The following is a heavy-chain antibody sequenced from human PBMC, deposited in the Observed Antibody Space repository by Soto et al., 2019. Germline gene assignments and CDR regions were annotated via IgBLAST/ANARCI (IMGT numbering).Heavy chain of an antibody. Sequence: PGGSLRLSCAASGFTFSSYWMHWVRQAPGKGLVWVSRINSDGSSTSYADSVKGRFTISRDNAKNTLYLQMNSLRAEDTAVYYCAKARCSGNSCYVPDYWGHGSLVTVSS. V-gene: IGHV3-74*01. CDR3: AKARCSGNSCYVPDY. J-gene: IGHJ4*01. D-gene: IGHD2-15*01. CDR2: INSDGSST. CDR1: GFTFSSYW.